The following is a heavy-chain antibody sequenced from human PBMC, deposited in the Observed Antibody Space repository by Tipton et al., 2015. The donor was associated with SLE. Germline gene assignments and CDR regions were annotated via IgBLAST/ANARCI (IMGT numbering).Heavy chain of an antibody. J-gene: IGHJ3*02. CDR2: IIPIFGTA. CDR3: AREYYHDSRGQGAFDI. Sequence: QLVQSGAEVKKPGSSVKVSCKASGGTFSSYAISWVRQAPGQGLEWMGGIIPIFGTANYAQRFQGRVTITTDESTSTAYMELSSLRSEDTAVYYCAREYYHDSRGQGAFDIWGQGTMVTVSS. CDR1: GGTFSSYA. V-gene: IGHV1-69*05. D-gene: IGHD3-22*01.